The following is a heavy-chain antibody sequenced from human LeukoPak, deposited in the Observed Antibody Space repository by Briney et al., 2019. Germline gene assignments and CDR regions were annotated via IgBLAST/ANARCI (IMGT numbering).Heavy chain of an antibody. CDR2: IYYSGST. Sequence: SETLSLTCTVSGGSISSSSYYWGWIRQPPGKGLEWIGSIYYSGSTYYNPSLKSRVTISVDTSKNQFSLKLSSVTAADTAVFYCARGLPSDYWGQGTLVTVSS. V-gene: IGHV4-39*01. D-gene: IGHD1-26*01. CDR1: GGSISSSSYY. J-gene: IGHJ4*02. CDR3: ARGLPSDY.